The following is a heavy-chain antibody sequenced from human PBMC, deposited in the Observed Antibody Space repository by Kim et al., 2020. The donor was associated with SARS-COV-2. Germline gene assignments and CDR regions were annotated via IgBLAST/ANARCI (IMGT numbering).Heavy chain of an antibody. D-gene: IGHD2-2*01. Sequence: GGSLRLSCAASGFTFSSYAMSWVRQAPGKGLEWVSAISGSGGSTYYADSVKGRFTISRDNSKNTLYLQMNSLRAEDTAVYYCAKDRAEKDIVVVPAAFSWGQGTLVTVSS. CDR2: ISGSGGST. CDR1: GFTFSSYA. J-gene: IGHJ4*02. V-gene: IGHV3-23*01. CDR3: AKDRAEKDIVVVPAAFS.